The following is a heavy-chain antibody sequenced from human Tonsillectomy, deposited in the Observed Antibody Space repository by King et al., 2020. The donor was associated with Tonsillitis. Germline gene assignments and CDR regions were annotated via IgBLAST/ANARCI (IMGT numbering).Heavy chain of an antibody. CDR1: GGSISTYY. J-gene: IGHJ4*02. Sequence: QLQESGPGLVKPSETLSLTCTVSGGSISTYYWSWIRQTPGKGLEWIGYIYYSESTNYNPSLKSRFTISLDTSKNQFSLKLSSVTAADTAVYYCARVAGTYGGFGQLYFDYWGQGTLVTVSS. D-gene: IGHD2-8*01. CDR2: IYYSEST. CDR3: ARVAGTYGGFGQLYFDY. V-gene: IGHV4-59*01.